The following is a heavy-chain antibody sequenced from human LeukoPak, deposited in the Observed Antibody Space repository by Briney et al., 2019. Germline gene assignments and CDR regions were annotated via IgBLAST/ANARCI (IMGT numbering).Heavy chain of an antibody. CDR3: AKDQGDYSSGWSIFDY. Sequence: GGSLRLSCSASGFTLSTYAMHWVRQAPGKGLEWVSGISGSGGRTYYADSVKGRFTISRDNSKNTLYLQMNRLRAEDTAVYYCAKDQGDYSSGWSIFDYWGQGSLVTVSS. J-gene: IGHJ4*02. CDR2: ISGSGGRT. D-gene: IGHD6-19*01. V-gene: IGHV3-23*01. CDR1: GFTLSTYA.